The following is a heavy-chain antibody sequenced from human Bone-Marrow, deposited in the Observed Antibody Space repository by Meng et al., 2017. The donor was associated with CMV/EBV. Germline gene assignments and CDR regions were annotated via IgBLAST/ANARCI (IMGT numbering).Heavy chain of an antibody. V-gene: IGHV3-48*03. CDR2: ISSIGSTI. CDR1: GFTFHHYE. J-gene: IGHJ6*02. Sequence: GGSLRLSCSASGFTFHHYEMNGVCQAPGKGLEWVSHISSIGSTIHYEDSVKGRFTISRDNAKNSLYLQMDSLRVEDSGVFYCTRERAEDGYNPWGYYYGMAVWGQGTTVTVSS. CDR3: TRERAEDGYNPWGYYYGMAV. D-gene: IGHD5-24*01.